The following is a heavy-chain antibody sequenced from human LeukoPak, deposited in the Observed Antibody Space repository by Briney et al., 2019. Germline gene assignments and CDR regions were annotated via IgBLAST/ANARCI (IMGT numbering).Heavy chain of an antibody. CDR1: GYSFTSYW. CDR2: INPGDSDT. V-gene: IGHV5-51*01. J-gene: IGHJ5*02. D-gene: IGHD1-26*01. Sequence: GESLQISCKGSGYSFTSYWIGWVRQMPGNGLEWMGIINPGDSDTRYSTSFQGQVTISADKSISTAYLQWSSLKASDTAMYYCARHPIVGATPHWFDPWGQGTLVTVSS. CDR3: ARHPIVGATPHWFDP.